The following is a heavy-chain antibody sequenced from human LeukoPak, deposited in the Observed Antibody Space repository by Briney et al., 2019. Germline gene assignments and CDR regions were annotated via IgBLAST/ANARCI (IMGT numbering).Heavy chain of an antibody. D-gene: IGHD3-22*01. CDR2: IYPGDSDT. J-gene: IGHJ4*02. V-gene: IGHV5-51*01. CDR3: ASRRSNDDSSGYYLY. Sequence: GESLKISCTGSGYSFTSYWIGWVRQMPGKGLEWMGIIYPGDSDTRYSPSFQGQVTISADKSISTAYLQWSSLKASDTAMYYCASRRSNDDSSGYYLYWGQGTLVTVSS. CDR1: GYSFTSYW.